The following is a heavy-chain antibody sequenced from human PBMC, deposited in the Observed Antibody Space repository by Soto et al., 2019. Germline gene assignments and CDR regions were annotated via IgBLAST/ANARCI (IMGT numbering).Heavy chain of an antibody. CDR1: GLTFSDYY. V-gene: IGHV3-72*01. D-gene: IGHD3-3*01. J-gene: IGHJ3*01. CDR2: SKNKANGYTM. Sequence: EVQVVESGGGLVQPGESLRLSCAVSGLTFSDYYFDWVRQSPGKGLEWVGRSKNKANGYTMEYAASVKGRFTISRDDSKNSVFLQMSSLRTEDTAVYYCVIVGRTSWGHGTTVTVPS. CDR3: VIVGRTS.